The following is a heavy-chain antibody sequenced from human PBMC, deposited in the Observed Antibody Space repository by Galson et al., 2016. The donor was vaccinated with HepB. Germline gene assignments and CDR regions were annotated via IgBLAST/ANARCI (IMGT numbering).Heavy chain of an antibody. CDR2: IYPGDSDT. Sequence: QSGAEVKKPGESLKISCEGSGYSFTSYWIGWVRQMPGNGLEWMGTIYPGDSDTRYIPSSQGQVTISPDKSHSAAYLQWNSLKASDTAIYYCARRSSDAFDIWGQGTMVTVSS. J-gene: IGHJ3*02. D-gene: IGHD3-10*01. CDR1: GYSFTSYW. V-gene: IGHV5-51*01. CDR3: ARRSSDAFDI.